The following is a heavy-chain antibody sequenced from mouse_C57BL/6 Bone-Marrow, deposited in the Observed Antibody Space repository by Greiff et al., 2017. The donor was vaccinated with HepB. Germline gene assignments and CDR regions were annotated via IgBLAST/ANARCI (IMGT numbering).Heavy chain of an antibody. J-gene: IGHJ1*03. CDR2: ISYDGSN. Sequence: ESGPGLVKPSQSLSLTCSVPGYSITSGYYWNWIRQFPGNKLEWMGYISYDGSNNYNPSLKNRISITRDTSKNQFFLKLNSVTTEDTATYYCARAPITTVVYWYFDVWGTGTTVTVSS. D-gene: IGHD1-1*01. CDR1: GYSITSGYY. CDR3: ARAPITTVVYWYFDV. V-gene: IGHV3-6*01.